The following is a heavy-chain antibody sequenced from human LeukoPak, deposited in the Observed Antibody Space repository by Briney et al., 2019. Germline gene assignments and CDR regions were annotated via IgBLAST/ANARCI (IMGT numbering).Heavy chain of an antibody. J-gene: IGHJ4*02. D-gene: IGHD4-17*01. CDR2: INHSGST. CDR3: ARLEFTVTSSIDY. CDR1: GGSFSGYY. Sequence: PSETLSLTCAVYGGSFSGYYWSWIRQPPGKGPEWIGEINHSGSTNYNPSLKSRVTISVDTSKNQFSLKLSSVTAADTAVYYCARLEFTVTSSIDYWGQGTQVTVSS. V-gene: IGHV4-34*01.